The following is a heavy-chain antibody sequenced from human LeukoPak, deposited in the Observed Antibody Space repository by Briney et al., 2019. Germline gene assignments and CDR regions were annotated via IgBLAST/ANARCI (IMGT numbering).Heavy chain of an antibody. CDR3: ARARAGLFDY. Sequence: GESLKISCKGSGYSFTNYWIGWVRQMPGKGLEWMGIIYPGDSDTRYSPSFQGQVTISADKSISTAYLRWSSLKAPDTAMYYCARARAGLFDYWGQGTLVAVSS. CDR2: IYPGDSDT. D-gene: IGHD6-13*01. J-gene: IGHJ4*02. CDR1: GYSFTNYW. V-gene: IGHV5-51*01.